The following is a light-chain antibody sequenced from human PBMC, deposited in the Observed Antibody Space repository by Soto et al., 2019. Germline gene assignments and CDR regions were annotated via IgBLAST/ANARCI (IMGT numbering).Light chain of an antibody. Sequence: DIQRTPSRSSMSSSVGSRVTSTGQASQDISNYLNWYQQKPGKDNKILIYDASNLETGVQSRFSGSGSGTDFTFTISSLQPEDIATYYCKQYDNLHLTFGRGHKVDLK. CDR3: KQYDNLHLT. J-gene: IGKJ3*01. V-gene: IGKV1-33*01. CDR1: QDISNY. CDR2: DAS.